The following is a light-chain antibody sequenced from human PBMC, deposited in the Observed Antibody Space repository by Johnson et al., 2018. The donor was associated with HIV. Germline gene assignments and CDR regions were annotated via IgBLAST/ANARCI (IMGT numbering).Light chain of an antibody. CDR3: GTWDNSLSAYV. CDR1: TSNIGNNY. V-gene: IGLV1-51*01. CDR2: DNN. Sequence: QLVLTQPPSVSAAPGQKVTISCSGSTSNIGNNYVSWYQQLPGTAPKLLIYDNNKRPSGIPDRFSGSKSDTSATLGITGLQTGDEADYFCGTWDNSLSAYVFATGTKVTVL. J-gene: IGLJ1*01.